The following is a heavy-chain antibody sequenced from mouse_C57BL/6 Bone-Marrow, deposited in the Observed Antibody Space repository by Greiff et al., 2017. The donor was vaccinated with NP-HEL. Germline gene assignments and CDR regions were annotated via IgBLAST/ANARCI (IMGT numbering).Heavy chain of an antibody. D-gene: IGHD1-1*01. CDR1: GYTFTSYG. CDR2: IYPRSGNT. CDR3: ARSLLLRKYYAMDY. V-gene: IGHV1-81*01. Sequence: VQLQQSGAELARPGASVKLSCTASGYTFTSYGISWVKQRTGQGLEWIGEIYPRSGNTYYNEKFKGKATLTADKSSSTAYMELRSLTSEDSAVYFCARSLLLRKYYAMDYWGQGTSVTVSS. J-gene: IGHJ4*01.